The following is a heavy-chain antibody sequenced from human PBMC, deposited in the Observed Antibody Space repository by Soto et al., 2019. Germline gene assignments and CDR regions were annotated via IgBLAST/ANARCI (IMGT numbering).Heavy chain of an antibody. Sequence: SETLSLTCTVSGGSISSSSYYWGWIRQPPGKGLEWIGSIYYSGSTYYNPSLKSRVTISVDTSKNQFSLKLSSVTAADTAVYYCARSYSVVVPAAMTFDYWGQGTLVTVSS. CDR2: IYYSGST. J-gene: IGHJ4*02. D-gene: IGHD2-2*01. CDR3: ARSYSVVVPAAMTFDY. CDR1: GGSISSSSYY. V-gene: IGHV4-39*01.